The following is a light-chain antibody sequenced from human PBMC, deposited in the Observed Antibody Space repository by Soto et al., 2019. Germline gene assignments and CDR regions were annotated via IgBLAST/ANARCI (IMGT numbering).Light chain of an antibody. CDR3: QSYDSSVSWSDV. V-gene: IGLV1-40*01. CDR2: GNR. Sequence: QSVLTQPPSVSGAPGQRVTISCSGSDSNIGAGYDVHWYQQLPGTAPKLLIYGNRNRPSGVPDRFSGSKSGTSASLAITGLQAEDEADYYCQSYDSSVSWSDVFGTGTKVTVL. J-gene: IGLJ1*01. CDR1: DSNIGAGYD.